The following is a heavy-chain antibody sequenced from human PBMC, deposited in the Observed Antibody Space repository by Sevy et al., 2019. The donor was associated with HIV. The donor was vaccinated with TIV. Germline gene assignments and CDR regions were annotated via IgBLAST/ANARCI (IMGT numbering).Heavy chain of an antibody. CDR2: ISWNSGSI. CDR3: AKGRSYGSGAPYYFDY. D-gene: IGHD3-10*01. Sequence: GGSLRLSCAASGFTFDDYAMHWVRQAPGKGLKWVSGISWNSGSIGYADSVKGRFTISRDNAKNSLYLQMNSLRAEDTALYYCAKGRSYGSGAPYYFDYWGQRTLVTVSS. CDR1: GFTFDDYA. J-gene: IGHJ4*02. V-gene: IGHV3-9*01.